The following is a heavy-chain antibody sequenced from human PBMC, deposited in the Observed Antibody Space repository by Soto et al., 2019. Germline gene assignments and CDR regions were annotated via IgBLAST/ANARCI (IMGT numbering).Heavy chain of an antibody. D-gene: IGHD6-13*01. Sequence: SETLSLTCTVYGGSISSSSYSWGWIRQPPGKGLEWIGTIYYSGTTYYNPSLKSRVTISEDTSKNQFSLQLRSVTAADTAVYYCARHDLRVSGGTRVFDIWGQVTLVTLS. V-gene: IGHV4-39*01. CDR1: GGSISSSSYS. CDR2: IYYSGTT. CDR3: ARHDLRVSGGTRVFDI. J-gene: IGHJ3*02.